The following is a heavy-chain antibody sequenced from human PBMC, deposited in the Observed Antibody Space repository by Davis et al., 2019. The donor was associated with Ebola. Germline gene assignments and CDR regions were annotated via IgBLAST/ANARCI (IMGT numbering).Heavy chain of an antibody. CDR3: AREATVTTRGDWYFDL. CDR2: IYYSGST. CDR1: GGSISSYS. Sequence: SETLSLTCTVSGGSISSYSWSWIRQPPGKGLEWIGYIYYSGSTYYNPSLKSRVTISVDTSKNQFSLKLSSVTAADTAVYYCAREATVTTRGDWYFDLWGRGTLVTVSS. V-gene: IGHV4-59*12. D-gene: IGHD4-17*01. J-gene: IGHJ2*01.